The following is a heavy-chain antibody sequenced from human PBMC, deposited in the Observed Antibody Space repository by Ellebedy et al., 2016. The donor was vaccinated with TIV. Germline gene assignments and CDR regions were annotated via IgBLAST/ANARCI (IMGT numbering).Heavy chain of an antibody. D-gene: IGHD4-17*01. V-gene: IGHV3-30-3*01. J-gene: IGHJ4*02. CDR1: GITLSTYA. Sequence: GESLKISCAPSGITLSTYAIHWVRQAPGQGLEWVAVISYDGSNKYYADSVKGRFTISRDNSKNTLYLQMNSLRAEDTAVYYCARDSVTTFPEDYWGQGTLVTVSS. CDR3: ARDSVTTFPEDY. CDR2: ISYDGSNK.